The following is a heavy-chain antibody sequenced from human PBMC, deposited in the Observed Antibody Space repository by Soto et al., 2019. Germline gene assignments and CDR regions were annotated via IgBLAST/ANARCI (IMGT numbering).Heavy chain of an antibody. CDR3: AREVPSRYFDL. V-gene: IGHV4-34*01. CDR2: INHSGST. Sequence: QVRLQQWGAGLLKPSETLPLTCAVYGGSFSDYYWSWIRQPTGKGLEWIGEINHSGSTNYNPSLKSRVTISVDTSKNQFSLKLSSVTAADTAVYYCAREVPSRYFDLWGRGTPVTVSS. D-gene: IGHD3-10*01. J-gene: IGHJ2*01. CDR1: GGSFSDYY.